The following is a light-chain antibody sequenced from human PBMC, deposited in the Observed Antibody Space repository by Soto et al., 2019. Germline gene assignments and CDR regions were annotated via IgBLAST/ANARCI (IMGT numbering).Light chain of an antibody. J-gene: IGKJ1*01. V-gene: IGKV3D-15*03. Sequence: EILMTQSPATVSVSAGERVTLSCRASQSVSSKLAWYQKKPGQAPRLLLYGASSRATGIPVRFTGSGSRTDLTLTIGILQSEYFATYYCQQYDTWPPWTFGQGTNVDIK. CDR1: QSVSSK. CDR2: GAS. CDR3: QQYDTWPPWT.